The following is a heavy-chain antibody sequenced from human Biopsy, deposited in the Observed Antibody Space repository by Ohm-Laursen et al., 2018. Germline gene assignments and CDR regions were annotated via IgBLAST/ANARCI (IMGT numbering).Heavy chain of an antibody. V-gene: IGHV4-31*03. J-gene: IGHJ4*02. D-gene: IGHD5-12*01. CDR3: ARADMVTTIVDY. Sequence: SETLSLTRLVSGDSISSGGNYWSWIRQFPGKGLEWIAYIYHTGSTYYNPSLKSRLSIAIDTSKNQFSVSLRSVTAADTAVYYCARADMVTTIVDYWGQGTLVTVSS. CDR1: GDSISSGGNY. CDR2: IYHTGST.